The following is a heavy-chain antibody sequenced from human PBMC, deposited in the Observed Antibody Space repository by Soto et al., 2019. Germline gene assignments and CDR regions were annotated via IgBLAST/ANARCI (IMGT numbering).Heavy chain of an antibody. CDR2: INHSGST. J-gene: IGHJ4*02. D-gene: IGHD3-22*01. Sequence: SETLSLTCAVYGGSFSCYYWSWIRQPPGKGLEWIGEINHSGSTNYNPSLKSRVTISVDTSKNQFSLKLSSVTAADTAVYYCARGFWSFSARLFIYFDYWGQGTLVTVSS. V-gene: IGHV4-34*01. CDR3: ARGFWSFSARLFIYFDY. CDR1: GGSFSCYY.